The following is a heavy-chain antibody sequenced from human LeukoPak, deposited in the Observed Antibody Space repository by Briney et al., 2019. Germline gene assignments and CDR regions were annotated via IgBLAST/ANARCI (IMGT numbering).Heavy chain of an antibody. D-gene: IGHD6-13*01. CDR3: ATTRGIAAAVDY. V-gene: IGHV1-69*13. J-gene: IGHJ4*02. CDR2: IIPIFGTA. CDR1: GGTFSSYA. Sequence: ASVKVSCKASGGTFSSYAISWVRQAPGQGLEWMGGIIPIFGTANYAQKFQGRVTITADESTSTAYMELSSLRSEDTVVYYCATTRGIAAAVDYWGQGTLVTVSS.